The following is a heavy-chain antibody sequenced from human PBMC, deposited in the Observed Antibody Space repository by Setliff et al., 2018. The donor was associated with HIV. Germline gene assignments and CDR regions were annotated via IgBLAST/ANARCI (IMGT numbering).Heavy chain of an antibody. CDR3: ARGHEWLRN. Sequence: SETLSLTCTVSGDSIRNDYWTWIRQSPEKGLEWIAYISYTGGTNYNPSVKSRVTLSLDASKNQISLKLRSVIAADTAMYYCARGHEWLRNWGQGTLVTVSS. CDR1: GDSIRNDY. CDR2: ISYTGGT. J-gene: IGHJ4*02. D-gene: IGHD5-12*01. V-gene: IGHV4-59*01.